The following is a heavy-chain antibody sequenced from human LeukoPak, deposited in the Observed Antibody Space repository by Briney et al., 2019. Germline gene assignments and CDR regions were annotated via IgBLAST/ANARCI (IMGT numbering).Heavy chain of an antibody. CDR2: IYSGGAT. J-gene: IGHJ4*02. V-gene: IGHV3-53*01. Sequence: LECVSVIYSGGATYYADSVKGRFTISRDNSKNTLYLQMNSLRAEDTAVYFCAREYGSGTFDWGQGTLVTVSS. CDR3: AREYGSGTFD. D-gene: IGHD2-2*01.